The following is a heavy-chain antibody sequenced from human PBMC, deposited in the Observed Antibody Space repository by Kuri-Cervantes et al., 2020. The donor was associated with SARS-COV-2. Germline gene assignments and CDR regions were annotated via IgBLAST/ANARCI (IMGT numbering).Heavy chain of an antibody. D-gene: IGHD3-3*01. CDR3: ARGRDCWSGYQDSYYYYYYMDV. V-gene: IGHV3-23*01. CDR1: GFSFSSYS. J-gene: IGHJ6*03. CDR2: ISGSGGST. Sequence: GESLKISCAASGFSFSSYSMSWVRQAPGKGLEWVSAISGSGGSTYYADSVKGRFTISRDNAKTSLYLQMNSLRAEDTVVYYCARGRDCWSGYQDSYYYYYYMDVWGKGTTVTVSS.